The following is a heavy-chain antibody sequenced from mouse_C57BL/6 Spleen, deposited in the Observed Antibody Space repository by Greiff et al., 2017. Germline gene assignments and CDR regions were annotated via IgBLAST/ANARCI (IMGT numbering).Heavy chain of an antibody. J-gene: IGHJ2*01. CDR1: GYTFTSYW. Sequence: QVQLQQPGAELVKPGASVKLSCKASGYTFTSYWMQWVKQRPGQGLEWIGEIDPSDSYTNYNQKFKGKATLTVDTSSSTAYMQLSSLTSEDSAVYYFARKVHLYYGSSYSFDYWGQGTTLTVSS. D-gene: IGHD1-1*01. CDR2: IDPSDSYT. CDR3: ARKVHLYYGSSYSFDY. V-gene: IGHV1-50*01.